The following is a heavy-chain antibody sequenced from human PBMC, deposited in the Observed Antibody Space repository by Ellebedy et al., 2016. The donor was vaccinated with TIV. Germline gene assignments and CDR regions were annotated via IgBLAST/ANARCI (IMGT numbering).Heavy chain of an antibody. CDR3: ARAAGTRGDY. CDR1: GFTFSSYS. J-gene: IGHJ4*02. Sequence: GGSLRLSXAASGFTFSSYSMNWVRQAPGKGLEWVSYISSSSSTIYYADSVKGRSTISRDNAKNSLYLQMNSLRAEDTAVYYCARAAGTRGDYWGQGALVTVSS. CDR2: ISSSSSTI. D-gene: IGHD1-7*01. V-gene: IGHV3-48*04.